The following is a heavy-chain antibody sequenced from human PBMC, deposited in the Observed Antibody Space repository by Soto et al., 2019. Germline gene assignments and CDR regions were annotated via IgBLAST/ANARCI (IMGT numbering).Heavy chain of an antibody. V-gene: IGHV1-69*13. CDR3: ARAPYDILTGSYHSPFDY. CDR2: IIPIFGTA. Sequence: SVKVSCKASGGTFSSYAISWVRQAPGQGLEWMGGIIPIFGTANYAQKFQGRVTITADESTSTAYMELSSLRSEDTAVYYCARAPYDILTGSYHSPFDYWGQGTLVTVSS. J-gene: IGHJ4*02. CDR1: GGTFSSYA. D-gene: IGHD3-9*01.